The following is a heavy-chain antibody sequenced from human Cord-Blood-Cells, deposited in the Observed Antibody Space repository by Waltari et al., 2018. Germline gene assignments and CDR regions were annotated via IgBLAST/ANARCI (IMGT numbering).Heavy chain of an antibody. CDR2: ISYDGSNK. V-gene: IGHV3-30-3*01. D-gene: IGHD4-17*01. CDR1: GFTFSSSA. J-gene: IGHJ4*02. Sequence: QVQLVDSGGGVVQPGRSLRLSCAASGFTFSSSAMPWVRQAPGKGLEWVAVISYDGSNKYYADSVKGRFTISRDNSKNTLYLQMNSLRAEDTAVYYCARTVYGDYFDYWGQGTLVTVSS. CDR3: ARTVYGDYFDY.